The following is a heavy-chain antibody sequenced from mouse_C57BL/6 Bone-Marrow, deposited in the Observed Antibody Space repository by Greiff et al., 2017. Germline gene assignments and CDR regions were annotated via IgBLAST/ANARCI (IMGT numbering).Heavy chain of an antibody. CDR3: ERSHYGSSYDWYFDV. Sequence: QVQLQQPGAELVMPGASVKLSCKASGYTFTSYWMHWVKQRPGQGLEWIGEIDPSDSYTNYNQKFKGKSTLTVDKSSSTAYMQLSSLTSEDSAVYYCERSHYGSSYDWYFDVWGTGTTVTVSS. CDR2: IDPSDSYT. D-gene: IGHD1-1*01. J-gene: IGHJ1*03. V-gene: IGHV1-69*01. CDR1: GYTFTSYW.